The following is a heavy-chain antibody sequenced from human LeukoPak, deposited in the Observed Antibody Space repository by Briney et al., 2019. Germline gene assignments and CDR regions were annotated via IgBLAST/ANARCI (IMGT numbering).Heavy chain of an antibody. CDR1: GGSISGYY. D-gene: IGHD4-17*01. Sequence: SETLSLTCTVSGGSISGYYWSWIRQPPGKGLEWIGYIYYTGSTNYNPSLKSRVILSVDTSKNQFSLKVSSVTAADTAVYYCVRSKSGTYGWFDPWGQGTLVTVSS. J-gene: IGHJ5*02. CDR3: VRSKSGTYGWFDP. CDR2: IYYTGST. V-gene: IGHV4-59*01.